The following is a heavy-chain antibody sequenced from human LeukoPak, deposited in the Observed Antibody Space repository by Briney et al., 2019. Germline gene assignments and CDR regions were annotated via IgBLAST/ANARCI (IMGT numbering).Heavy chain of an antibody. Sequence: SETLSLTSTVSGGSTSISSYCCGCIRHPPGKGLEWIGSIYYSGSTYYNPSLKSRVTISVDTSKNQFSLKLSSVTAADAAVYYCADLGLVVIGAFDIWGQGTMVTVSS. V-gene: IGHV4-39*01. J-gene: IGHJ3*02. CDR3: ADLGLVVIGAFDI. CDR2: IYYSGST. D-gene: IGHD3-22*01. CDR1: GGSTSISSYC.